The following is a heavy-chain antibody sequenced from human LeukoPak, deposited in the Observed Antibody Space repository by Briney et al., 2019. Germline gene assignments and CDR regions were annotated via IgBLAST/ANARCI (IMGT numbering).Heavy chain of an antibody. CDR1: GFTFSLYW. D-gene: IGHD5-18*01. Sequence: GGSLRLSCAASGFTFSLYWMSWGRQPPGGGLQWVANIKQDGSEKYYLESVKGRFTISKDNAKNALHLQMNGLRAEDAAVYFCARDFGGYSYGYDYWGQGTLVTVSS. CDR2: IKQDGSEK. J-gene: IGHJ4*02. CDR3: ARDFGGYSYGYDY. V-gene: IGHV3-7*01.